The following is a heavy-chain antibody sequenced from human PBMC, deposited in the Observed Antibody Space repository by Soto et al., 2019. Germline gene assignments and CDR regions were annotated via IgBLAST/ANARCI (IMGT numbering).Heavy chain of an antibody. J-gene: IGHJ3*02. CDR2: ISSSSSYI. CDR3: ARVTGYSSGWYDAFDI. Sequence: GGSLRLSCAASGFTFSSYSMNWVRQAPGKGLEWVSSISSSSSYIYYADSVKGRFTISRDNAKNSLYLQMNSLRAEDTAVYYCARVTGYSSGWYDAFDIWGQGTMVTVSS. CDR1: GFTFSSYS. V-gene: IGHV3-21*01. D-gene: IGHD6-19*01.